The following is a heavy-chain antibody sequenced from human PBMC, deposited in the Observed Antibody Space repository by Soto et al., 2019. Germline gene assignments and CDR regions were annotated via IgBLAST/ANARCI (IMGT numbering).Heavy chain of an antibody. J-gene: IGHJ5*02. CDR1: GGSISTSY. CDR2: VYYIGST. D-gene: IGHD3-3*01. CDR3: ARNGWGHDFWDGPWYFAP. V-gene: IGHV4-59*01. Sequence: QVQLQESGPGLVKPSETLSLTCTVSGGSISTSYWSWIRQPPGKGLEWLGYVYYIGSTKYNPSLKNRVTISVDTSQNQFSLKLESVSAADTALYYCARNGWGHDFWDGPWYFAPWGQGTLVTVSS.